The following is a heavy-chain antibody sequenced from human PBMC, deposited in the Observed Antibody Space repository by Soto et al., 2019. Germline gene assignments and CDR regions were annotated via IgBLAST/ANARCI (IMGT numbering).Heavy chain of an antibody. D-gene: IGHD3-22*01. J-gene: IGHJ5*02. CDR2: IYHTGNA. Sequence: PSETLSLTCTVSGGSINTYYWTWIRQPPGKGLEWIGSIYHTGNAYYNPSLKSRVTISVDTSKNQFSLKVTSVTAADTALYYCARDYFDSSDYTTNWFDPWGQGTLVTVSS. CDR3: ARDYFDSSDYTTNWFDP. CDR1: GGSINTYY. V-gene: IGHV4-59*05.